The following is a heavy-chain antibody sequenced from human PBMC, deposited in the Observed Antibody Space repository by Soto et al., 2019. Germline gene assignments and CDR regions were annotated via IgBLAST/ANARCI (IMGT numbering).Heavy chain of an antibody. D-gene: IGHD5-12*01. CDR1: GYTFTSYG. V-gene: IGHV1-18*01. J-gene: IGHJ4*02. CDR3: AREAYSGYDPGYYFDY. Sequence: GASVKVSCKASGYTFTSYGISWVRQAPGQGLEWMGWISAYNGNTNHAQKLQGRVTMTTDTSTSTAYMELRSLRSDDTAVYYCAREAYSGYDPGYYFDYWGQGTLVTVSS. CDR2: ISAYNGNT.